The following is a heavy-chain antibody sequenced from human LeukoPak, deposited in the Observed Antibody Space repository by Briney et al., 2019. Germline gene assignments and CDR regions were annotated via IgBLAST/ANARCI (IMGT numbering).Heavy chain of an antibody. CDR3: ARDRGYSDAFDI. J-gene: IGHJ3*02. V-gene: IGHV4-59*01. CDR1: GGSISSYY. D-gene: IGHD2-15*01. CDR2: IYYSGRI. Sequence: SETLSLTCTVSGGSISSYYWSWIRQPPGKGLEWIGYIYYSGRINYNPSLKSRVTISVDTSKNQFSLKLSSVTAADTAMYYCARDRGYSDAFDIWGQGTMVTVPS.